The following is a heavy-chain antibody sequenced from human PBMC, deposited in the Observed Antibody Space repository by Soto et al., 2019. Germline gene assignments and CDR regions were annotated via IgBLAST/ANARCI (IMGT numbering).Heavy chain of an antibody. CDR1: GFTFSSYW. V-gene: IGHV3-7*01. CDR3: ARVSLTMVREHYWYFDL. CDR2: IKQDGSEK. Sequence: GGSLRLSCAASGFTFSSYWMSWVRQAPGKGLEWVANIKQDGSEKYYVDSVKGRFTISRDNAKNSLYLQMNSLRAEDTAVYYCARVSLTMVREHYWYFDLWGRGTLVTVSS. D-gene: IGHD3-10*01. J-gene: IGHJ2*01.